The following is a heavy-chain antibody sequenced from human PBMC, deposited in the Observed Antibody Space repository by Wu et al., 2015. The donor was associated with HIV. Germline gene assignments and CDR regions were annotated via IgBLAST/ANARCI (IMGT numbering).Heavy chain of an antibody. Sequence: QVQLVQSGAEVRKPGASVRVSCKTSGYTFTSYGIHWVRQAPGQGLEWMAWISGHNGHRDYAQNLQGRVTVTTDTSTTTAHMEVGSLRSDDTAVYYCARGFFNYYYMDVWGKGPRSSSP. CDR2: ISGHNGHR. V-gene: IGHV1-18*01. CDR3: ARGFFNYYYMDV. D-gene: IGHD3-3*01. CDR1: GYTFTSYG. J-gene: IGHJ6*03.